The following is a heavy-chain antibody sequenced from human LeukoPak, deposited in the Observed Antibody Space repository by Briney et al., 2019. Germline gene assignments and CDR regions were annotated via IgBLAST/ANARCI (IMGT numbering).Heavy chain of an antibody. CDR2: INPNSGGT. V-gene: IGHV1-2*02. D-gene: IGHD3-10*01. J-gene: IGHJ4*02. CDR3: AKPGANYYGSGNFDY. CDR1: GYTFTGYY. Sequence: ASVKVSCKASGYTFTGYYMHWVRQAPGQGLEWMGWINPNSGGTNYAQKFQGRVTMTRDTSISTAYMELSRLRSDDTAVYYCAKPGANYYGSGNFDYWGQGTLVTVSS.